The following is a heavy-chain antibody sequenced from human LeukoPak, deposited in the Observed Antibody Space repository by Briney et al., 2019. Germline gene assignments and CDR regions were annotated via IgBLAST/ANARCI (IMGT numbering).Heavy chain of an antibody. CDR3: ARGSVTWDH. J-gene: IGHJ4*02. V-gene: IGHV4-59*01. D-gene: IGHD4-17*01. CDR2: IHSSGNT. CDR1: GASISSYH. Sequence: PSETLSLTCTVSGASISSYHWSWIRQPPGKGLEWIGYIHSSGNTNYNPSLKSRVSMSSDTSKNQFSLKLNSVTPADTAVYYCARGSVTWDHWGQGTLVTVSS.